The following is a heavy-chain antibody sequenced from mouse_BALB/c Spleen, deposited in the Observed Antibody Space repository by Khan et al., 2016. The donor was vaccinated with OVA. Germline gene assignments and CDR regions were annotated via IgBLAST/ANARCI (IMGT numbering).Heavy chain of an antibody. D-gene: IGHD1-1*01. Sequence: EVQLQESGPGLLRPSHSLYLSCTATGYSITSDYTWYLIRQFPGNQLECMTYIRSDGGTPYNPSLRNRISITRDKSKNPFFLQLPSVTSEDTATYYCASRRVLRRYPDYFDYWGQGTNITVSS. J-gene: IGHJ2*01. V-gene: IGHV3-2*02. CDR2: IRSDGGT. CDR1: GYSITSDYT. CDR3: ASRRVLRRYPDYFDY.